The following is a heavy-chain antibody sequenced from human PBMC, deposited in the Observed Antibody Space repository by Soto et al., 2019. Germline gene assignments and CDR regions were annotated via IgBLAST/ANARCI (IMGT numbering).Heavy chain of an antibody. CDR3: ARDPGYCSGSSCPFDY. Sequence: QVPLVESGGGLVKPGGSLRLSCAASGFIFSDYYMSWIRQAPGKGLEWVSYITSSGRTIYYADSVKGRFTISRDNAKNSLYLQMNSLRAEDTAVYYCARDPGYCSGSSCPFDYWGQGTLVTVSS. J-gene: IGHJ4*02. CDR2: ITSSGRTI. CDR1: GFIFSDYY. D-gene: IGHD2-15*01. V-gene: IGHV3-11*01.